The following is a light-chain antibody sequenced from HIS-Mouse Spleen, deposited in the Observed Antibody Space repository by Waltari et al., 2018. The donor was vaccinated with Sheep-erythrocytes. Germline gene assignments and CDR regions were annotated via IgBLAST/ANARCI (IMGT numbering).Light chain of an antibody. CDR1: QSSRSY. J-gene: IGKJ4*01. CDR3: QQSYSTPPLT. CDR2: AAS. V-gene: IGKV1-39*01. Sequence: DIQMTQSPSSLSASVGDRVTITCRASQSSRSYLNWYQQKPGKAPKLLIYAASSLQSGVPSRSSGSRAGIDFTLPISSLQHADFAAYYCQQSYSTPPLTFGGGTKVEIK.